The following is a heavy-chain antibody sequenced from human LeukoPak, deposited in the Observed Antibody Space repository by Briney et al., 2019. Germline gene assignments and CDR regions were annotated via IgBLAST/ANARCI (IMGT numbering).Heavy chain of an antibody. J-gene: IGHJ4*02. CDR3: ARQGYSYADDY. D-gene: IGHD5-18*01. V-gene: IGHV4-30-2*01. CDR1: GGSISSGGYS. Sequence: PSQTLSLTCVVSGGSISSGGYSWTRTRQPPGKGLEWVGYIYHSGSTYYNPSLKSRVTISVDRSKNQFSLSLDSVTAADTAVYYCARQGYSYADDYWGQGILVTVSS. CDR2: IYHSGST.